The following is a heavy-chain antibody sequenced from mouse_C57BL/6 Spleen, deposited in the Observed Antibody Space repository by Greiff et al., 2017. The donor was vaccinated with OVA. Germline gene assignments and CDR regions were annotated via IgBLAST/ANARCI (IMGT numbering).Heavy chain of an antibody. CDR3: ARSNHDY. CDR2: ISDGGSYT. D-gene: IGHD6-1*01. CDR1: GFTFSSYA. Sequence: EVMLVESGGGLVKPGGSLKLSCAASGFTFSSYAMSWVRQTPEKRLEWVATISDGGSYTYYPDNVKGRFTISRDNAKNNLYLQMSHLKSEDTAMYYCARSNHDYWGQGTTLTVSS. J-gene: IGHJ2*01. V-gene: IGHV5-4*03.